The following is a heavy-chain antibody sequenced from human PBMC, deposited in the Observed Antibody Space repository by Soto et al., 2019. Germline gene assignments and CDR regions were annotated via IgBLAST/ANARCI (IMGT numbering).Heavy chain of an antibody. CDR1: GFTFSSYG. CDR2: IWYDGSNK. J-gene: IGHJ3*02. V-gene: IGHV3-33*01. D-gene: IGHD2-15*01. Sequence: QVQLVESGGGVVQPGRSLRLSCAASGFTFSSYGMHWVRQAPGKGLEWVAVIWYDGSNKYYADSVKGRFTISRDNSKNPLYLQMNSLRAEDTAVYYCARDFYGYCSGGSCYSDAFDIWGQGTMVTVSS. CDR3: ARDFYGYCSGGSCYSDAFDI.